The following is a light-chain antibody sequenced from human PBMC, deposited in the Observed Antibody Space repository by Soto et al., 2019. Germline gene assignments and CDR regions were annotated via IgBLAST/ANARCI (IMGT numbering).Light chain of an antibody. CDR2: HAS. V-gene: IGKV1-5*01. J-gene: IGKJ3*01. CDR1: QSISNW. Sequence: DIPLTHSPSSLPASLGDRVTITCGASQSISNWLAWYQQKPGTAPKVLIYHASNLQSGVPSRFSGSGSGTEFTLTISSLQPEDFATYHCQQLQRTPFTFGPGTKVDI. CDR3: QQLQRTPFT.